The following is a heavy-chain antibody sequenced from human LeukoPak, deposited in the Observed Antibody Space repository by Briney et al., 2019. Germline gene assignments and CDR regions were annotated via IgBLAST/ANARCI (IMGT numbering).Heavy chain of an antibody. CDR1: EFTFSRYS. Sequence: GGSLRLSCAASEFTFSRYSMSWFRQAPGEGLEWVSSISSGGHDIYYADSVKGRFTISRDNAKNSLYLQMNSLRVEDTAVYYCARHGNGFYYGMDVWGQGTTVTVSS. J-gene: IGHJ6*02. D-gene: IGHD4-23*01. CDR2: ISSGGHDI. V-gene: IGHV3-21*01. CDR3: ARHGNGFYYGMDV.